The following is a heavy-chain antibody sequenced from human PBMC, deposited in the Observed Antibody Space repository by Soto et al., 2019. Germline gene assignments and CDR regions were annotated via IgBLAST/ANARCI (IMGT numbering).Heavy chain of an antibody. J-gene: IGHJ6*02. D-gene: IGHD2-21*02. CDR3: ARDDFQGLRYYSCYGMYV. CDR2: ISAYSGDT. CDR1: GYTFTSYG. V-gene: IGHV1-18*01. Sequence: QVQLVQSGAEVKEPGASLKVSCNASGYTFTSYGITWVRQAPGQGLEWMGWISAYSGDTNYAQNLQGRVTMTADTSTSTAYMELRSLRSDETAVYYCARDDFQGLRYYSCYGMYVWGQGTTVTVSS.